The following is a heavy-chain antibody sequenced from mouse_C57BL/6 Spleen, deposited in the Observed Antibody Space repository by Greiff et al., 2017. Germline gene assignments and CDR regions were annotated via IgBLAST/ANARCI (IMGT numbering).Heavy chain of an antibody. J-gene: IGHJ3*01. D-gene: IGHD1-1*01. CDR2: ISNGGGST. CDR1: GFTFSDYY. Sequence: EVQVVESGGGLVQPGGSLKLSCAASGFTFSDYYMYWVRQTPEKRLEWVAYISNGGGSTYYPDTVKGRFTISRDNAKNTLYLQMSRLKSEDTAMYYCARGYYGSSYEAWFAYWGQGTLVTVSA. CDR3: ARGYYGSSYEAWFAY. V-gene: IGHV5-12*01.